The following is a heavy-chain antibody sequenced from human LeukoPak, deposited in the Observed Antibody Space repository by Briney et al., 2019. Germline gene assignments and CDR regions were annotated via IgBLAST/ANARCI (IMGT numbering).Heavy chain of an antibody. CDR1: GFTFSSYV. D-gene: IGHD5-18*01. CDR3: ASGSVDTAMVYFDY. CDR2: ISNDGSNK. J-gene: IGHJ4*02. Sequence: GSLRLSCAASGFTFSSYVMHWVRQAPGKGLEWVAVISNDGSNKYYADSVKGRFTISRDNTKNTLYLQMNSLRAEDTAVYYCASGSVDTAMVYFDYWGQGTLVTVSS. V-gene: IGHV3-30-3*01.